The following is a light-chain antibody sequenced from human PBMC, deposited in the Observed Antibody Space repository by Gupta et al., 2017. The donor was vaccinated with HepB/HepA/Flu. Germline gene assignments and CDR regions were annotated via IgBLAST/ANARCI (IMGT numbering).Light chain of an antibody. CDR1: SSDVGGYNY. V-gene: IGLV2-14*01. CDR3: SSYTGSSTMV. CDR2: DVS. J-gene: IGLJ3*02. Sequence: QSALTQPASVSGSPGQSITISCTGTSSDVGGYNYVSWYQQHPGKAPKLMIYDVSNRPSGVSNRFSGSKSGNTASLNISGLQAEDEADYYCSSYTGSSTMVFGGGTKMTVL.